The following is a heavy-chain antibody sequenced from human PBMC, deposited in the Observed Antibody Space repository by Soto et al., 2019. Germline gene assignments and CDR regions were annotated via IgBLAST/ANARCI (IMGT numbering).Heavy chain of an antibody. CDR3: ARGSLDIGGTYFDS. CDR1: GGTFSSYA. Sequence: SSVKVSCKASGGTFSSYAISWVRQAPGQGLEWMGGIIPIFGTENYAQKFQGRVTITADKSTSTAYMELSSLRSEDTAVYYCARGSLDIGGTYFDSWGQGTLVTVSS. D-gene: IGHD3-3*01. J-gene: IGHJ4*02. V-gene: IGHV1-69*06. CDR2: IIPIFGTE.